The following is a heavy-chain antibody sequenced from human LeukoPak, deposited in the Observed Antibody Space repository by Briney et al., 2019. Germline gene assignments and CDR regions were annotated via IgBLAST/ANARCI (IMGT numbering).Heavy chain of an antibody. CDR2: ITTSDGNT. Sequence: GGSLRLSCAASGFTFSSYWMSWVRQAPGKGLEWVSTITTSDGNTYYADSVKGRFTVSRDNSKNTLFLQMNSLRAEDTAVYYCAKDGGLWVSAHWGDSWGRGTLVTVSS. CDR1: GFTFSSYW. D-gene: IGHD7-27*01. J-gene: IGHJ4*02. V-gene: IGHV3-23*01. CDR3: AKDGGLWVSAHWGDS.